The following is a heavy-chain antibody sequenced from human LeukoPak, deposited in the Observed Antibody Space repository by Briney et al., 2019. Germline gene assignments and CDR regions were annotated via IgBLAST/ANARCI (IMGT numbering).Heavy chain of an antibody. V-gene: IGHV1-69*06. CDR1: GGTFSSYA. J-gene: IGHJ4*02. CDR2: IIPIFGTA. D-gene: IGHD6-13*01. Sequence: SVKVSCKASGGTFSSYAISWVRQAPGQGLEWMGRIIPIFGTANYAQKFQGRVTITADKSRSTAYMELSSLRSEDTAVYYCARDRIAAAGTPAPHFDYWGQGTLVTVSS. CDR3: ARDRIAAAGTPAPHFDY.